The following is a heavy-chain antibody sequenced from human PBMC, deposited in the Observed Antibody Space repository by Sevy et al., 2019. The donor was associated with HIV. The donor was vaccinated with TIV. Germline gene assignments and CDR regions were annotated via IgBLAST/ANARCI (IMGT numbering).Heavy chain of an antibody. J-gene: IGHJ4*02. CDR2: ISSNGGST. D-gene: IGHD3-3*01. Sequence: GGSLRLSCSASGFTFSSYAMHWVRQAPGKGLEYVSAISSNGGSTYYADSGKGRFTISRDNSKNTLYLQMSSLRAEDTAVYYCVKATYDFWSGGSYWGQGTLVTVSS. V-gene: IGHV3-64D*06. CDR3: VKATYDFWSGGSY. CDR1: GFTFSSYA.